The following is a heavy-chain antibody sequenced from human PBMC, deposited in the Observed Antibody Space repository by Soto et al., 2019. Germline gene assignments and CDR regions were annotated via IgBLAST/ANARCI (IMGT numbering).Heavy chain of an antibody. J-gene: IGHJ5*02. CDR3: ARDGPDDFWSGYYNNWFDP. D-gene: IGHD3-3*01. Sequence: EVQLVESGRGLVQPGGSLRLSCAASGFTFSSYWMSWVRQAPGKGLEWVANIKQDGSEKYYVDSVKGRFTISRDNAKNSLYLQMNSLRAEDTAVYYCARDGPDDFWSGYYNNWFDPWGQGTLVTVSS. CDR2: IKQDGSEK. V-gene: IGHV3-7*01. CDR1: GFTFSSYW.